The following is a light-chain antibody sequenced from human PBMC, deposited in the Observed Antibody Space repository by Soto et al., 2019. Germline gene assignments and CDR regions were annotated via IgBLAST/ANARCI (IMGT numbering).Light chain of an antibody. CDR3: QQYNNWPPYT. V-gene: IGKV3-15*01. CDR1: QSVNSD. CDR2: GAS. Sequence: EIVMTQSPATLSVSPGDRATLSCTASQSVNSDLAWYQQKPGQSPRLLIYGASTRATGIPARFSGSGSGTECTLTISRLQSEDFAIYYCQQYNNWPPYTFGQGTKLEIK. J-gene: IGKJ2*01.